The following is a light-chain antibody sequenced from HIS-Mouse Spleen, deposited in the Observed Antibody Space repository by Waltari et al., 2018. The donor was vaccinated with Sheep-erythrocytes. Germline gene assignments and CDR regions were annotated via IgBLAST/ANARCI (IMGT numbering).Light chain of an antibody. CDR2: EVS. V-gene: IGLV2-8*01. Sequence: QSALTQPPSASGSPGQSVTISCPGTRRYVGGYNYVSWYQQHPGKAPKLMIYEVSQRPSGVPDRFSGSKSGNTASLTVSGLQAEDEADYYCSSYAGSNNYVFGTGTKVTVL. J-gene: IGLJ1*01. CDR1: RRYVGGYNY. CDR3: SSYAGSNNYV.